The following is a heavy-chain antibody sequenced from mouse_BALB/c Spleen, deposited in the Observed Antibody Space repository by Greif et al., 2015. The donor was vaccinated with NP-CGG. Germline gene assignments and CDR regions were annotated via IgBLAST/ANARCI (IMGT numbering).Heavy chain of an antibody. V-gene: IGHV14-1*02. J-gene: IGHJ3*01. Sequence: EVQLQQSGAELVRPGALVKLSCKASGFNIKDYYMHWVKQRPEQGLEWIGWIDPENGNTIYDPKFQGKASITADTSSNTAYLQLSSLTSEDTAVYYCALGNQLGFAYWGQGTLVTVSA. CDR3: ALGNQLGFAY. CDR2: IDPENGNT. CDR1: GFNIKDYY. D-gene: IGHD4-1*02.